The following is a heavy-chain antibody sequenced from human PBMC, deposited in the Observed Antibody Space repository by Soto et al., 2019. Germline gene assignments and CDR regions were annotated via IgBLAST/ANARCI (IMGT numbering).Heavy chain of an antibody. J-gene: IGHJ6*02. Sequence: SETLSLTCTVSGGSISDYYWSWIRQPPGKGLEWIGYIYYSGTTNYSPSLKSRVTISVYTSKNQFSLELSSVTAADSAIYYCARQSGGYYYYGMDVWGQGTTVTVSS. D-gene: IGHD1-26*01. CDR2: IYYSGTT. V-gene: IGHV4-59*08. CDR1: GGSISDYY. CDR3: ARQSGGYYYYGMDV.